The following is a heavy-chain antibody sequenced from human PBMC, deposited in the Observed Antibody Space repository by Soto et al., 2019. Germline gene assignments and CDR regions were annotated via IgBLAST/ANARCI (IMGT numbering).Heavy chain of an antibody. V-gene: IGHV1-24*01. Sequence: GASVKVSCKVSGYTLTELSMHWVRQAPGKGLEWMGGFDPEDGETIYAQKFQGRVTMTEDTSTDTAYMELSSLRSEDTAVYYCATLFLTIAVAVTRVEPRLWFVPRGPGTLVTV. D-gene: IGHD6-19*01. J-gene: IGHJ5*02. CDR2: FDPEDGET. CDR3: ATLFLTIAVAVTRVEPRLWFVP. CDR1: GYTLTELS.